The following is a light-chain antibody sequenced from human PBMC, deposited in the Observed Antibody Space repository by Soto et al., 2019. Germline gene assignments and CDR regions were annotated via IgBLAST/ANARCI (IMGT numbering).Light chain of an antibody. J-gene: IGKJ2*01. CDR1: QSISSW. CDR3: QQYSTYWYT. V-gene: IGKV1-5*01. CDR2: DAS. Sequence: DIPMTQSPSTLSASIRDRVTITCRASQSISSWLAWYQQKPGKAPKLLIYDASNLESGVPSRYSGSGSGPEFTLTISSLQPDDFATYYCQQYSTYWYTFGQGTKLEIK.